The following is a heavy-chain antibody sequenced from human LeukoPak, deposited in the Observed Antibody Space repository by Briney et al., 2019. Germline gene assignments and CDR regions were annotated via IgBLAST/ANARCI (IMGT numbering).Heavy chain of an antibody. D-gene: IGHD4-17*01. CDR2: IIPILSIA. CDR1: GGTFSSYA. Sequence: GSSVKVSCKASGGTFSSYAISWVRQAPGQGLEWMGRIIPILSIANYAQKFQGRVTITADKSTSTAYMELSSLRSEDTAVYYCARDDYGDYLFAFDIWGQGTMVTVSS. CDR3: ARDDYGDYLFAFDI. V-gene: IGHV1-69*04. J-gene: IGHJ3*02.